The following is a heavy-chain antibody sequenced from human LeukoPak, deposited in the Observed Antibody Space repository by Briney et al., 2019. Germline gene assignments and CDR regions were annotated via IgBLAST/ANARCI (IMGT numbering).Heavy chain of an antibody. Sequence: PSQTLSLTCTVSGGSISSGGYYWSWIRQHPGKGLEWIGYIYYSGSTNYNPSLKSRVTISVDTSKNQFSLKLSSVTAADTAVYYCATCIAGVWENWFDPWGQGTLVTVSS. CDR3: ATCIAGVWENWFDP. J-gene: IGHJ5*02. CDR1: GGSISSGGYY. V-gene: IGHV4-61*08. D-gene: IGHD6-13*01. CDR2: IYYSGST.